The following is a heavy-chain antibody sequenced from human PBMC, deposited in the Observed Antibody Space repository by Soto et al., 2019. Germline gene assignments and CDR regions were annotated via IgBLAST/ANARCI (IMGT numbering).Heavy chain of an antibody. CDR1: GGTFSRYT. Sequence: QVQLVQSGAEVKKPGSSVKVSCKASGGTFSRYTFTWVRQAPGQGLEWMGRIIPIVDIPNYAQNFQGRVTITADKSTSTAYMELSSLTSHDTAVYYCASHFTGVLVLGTSPPGGDNYGWDVWGQGTTVSVS. CDR2: IIPIVDIP. V-gene: IGHV1-69*02. CDR3: ASHFTGVLVLGTSPPGGDNYGWDV. D-gene: IGHD2-15*01. J-gene: IGHJ6*02.